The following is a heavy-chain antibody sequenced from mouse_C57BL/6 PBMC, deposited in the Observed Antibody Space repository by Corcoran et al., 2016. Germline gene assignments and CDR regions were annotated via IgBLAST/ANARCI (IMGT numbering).Heavy chain of an antibody. V-gene: IGHV1-26*01. CDR2: INPNNGGT. CDR1: GYTFTDYY. CDR3: ARDSTYYFDY. J-gene: IGHJ2*01. Sequence: EVQLQQSGPELVKPGASVKISCKASGYTFTDYYMNWVKQSHGKSLEWIGDINPNNGGTSYNQKFKGKATLTVDKSSSTAYMERRSLTSEDSAVYYCARDSTYYFDYWGQGTTLTVSS. D-gene: IGHD2-5*01.